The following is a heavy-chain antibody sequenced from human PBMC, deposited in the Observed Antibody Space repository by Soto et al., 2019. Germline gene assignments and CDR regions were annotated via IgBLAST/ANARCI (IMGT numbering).Heavy chain of an antibody. J-gene: IGHJ6*02. Sequence: GESLKISCKGSGYSFTSYWISWVRQMPGKGLEWMGRIDPSDSYTNYSPSFQGHVTISADKSISTAYLQWSSLKASDTAMYYCATPFDYSIRSSQDYYYYGMDVWGQGTTVTVSS. V-gene: IGHV5-10-1*01. CDR1: GYSFTSYW. CDR2: IDPSDSYT. D-gene: IGHD4-4*01. CDR3: ATPFDYSIRSSQDYYYYGMDV.